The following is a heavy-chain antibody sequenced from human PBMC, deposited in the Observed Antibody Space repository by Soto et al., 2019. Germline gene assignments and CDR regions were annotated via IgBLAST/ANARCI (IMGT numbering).Heavy chain of an antibody. CDR2: ISAYNGNT. J-gene: IGHJ4*02. CDR3: AREPDGDYYFDY. Sequence: ASVKFSCKASGYTFTSYGIRWVRQAPGQGLEWMGWISAYNGNTNYAQKLQCRVTMTTDTSPSTAYMELRSLRSDDTRVYDCAREPDGDYYFDYWGQGTLVTVSS. D-gene: IGHD4-17*01. CDR1: GYTFTSYG. V-gene: IGHV1-18*01.